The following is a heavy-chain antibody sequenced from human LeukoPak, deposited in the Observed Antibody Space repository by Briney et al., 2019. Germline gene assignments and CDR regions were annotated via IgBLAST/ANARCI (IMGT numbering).Heavy chain of an antibody. J-gene: IGHJ6*03. V-gene: IGHV1-8*01. CDR3: ATGRLAAAARKRIFYYYMDV. CDR1: GYTFTSYD. CDR2: MNPNSGNT. D-gene: IGHD6-13*01. Sequence: ASVKVSCKASGYTFTSYDINWVRQAPGQGLEWMGWMNPNSGNTGYAQKFQGRVTMTRNTSISTAYMELSSLRSEDTAVYYCATGRLAAAARKRIFYYYMDVWGKGTTVTVSS.